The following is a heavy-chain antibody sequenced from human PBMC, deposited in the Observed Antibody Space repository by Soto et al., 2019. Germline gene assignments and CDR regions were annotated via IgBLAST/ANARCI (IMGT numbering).Heavy chain of an antibody. CDR3: ARDTSGYYLDAFDI. J-gene: IGHJ3*02. CDR2: ISAYNGNT. CDR1: GYTFTTYR. V-gene: IGHV1-18*01. Sequence: QVQLVQSGAEVKKPGASVKVSCKASGYTFTTYRISWVRQAPGQGLEWMGWISAYNGNTNYAQKLQGRVTMTTDTSTTTADMELRSLRSDDTAVYYCARDTSGYYLDAFDIWGQGTMVTVSS. D-gene: IGHD3-22*01.